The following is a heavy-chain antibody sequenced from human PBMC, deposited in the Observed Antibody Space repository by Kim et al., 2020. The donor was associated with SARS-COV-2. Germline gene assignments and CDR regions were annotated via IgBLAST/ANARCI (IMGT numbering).Heavy chain of an antibody. CDR3: ARVLISGWYETLFDY. V-gene: IGHV4-30-4*01. Sequence: SETLSLTCTVSGGSISSGDYYWSWIRQPPGKGLEWIGYIYYSGSTYYNPSLKSRVTISVDTSKNQFSLKLSSVTAADTAVYYCARVLISGWYETLFDYWGQGTLVTVSS. CDR2: IYYSGST. CDR1: GGSISSGDYY. J-gene: IGHJ4*02. D-gene: IGHD6-19*01.